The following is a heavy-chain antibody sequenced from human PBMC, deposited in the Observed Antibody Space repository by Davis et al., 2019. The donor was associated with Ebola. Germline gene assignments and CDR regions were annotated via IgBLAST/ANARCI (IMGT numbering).Heavy chain of an antibody. CDR3: ARDFPQLISGWLSDAFDI. V-gene: IGHV4-4*02. Sequence: GSLRLSCAVSGGSISGRVWWTWVRQSPGKGLEWIGETSQSGNTNYNPSLKSRVTISVDKSKNQFSLKLNSVTAADTAVYYCARDFPQLISGWLSDAFDIWGQGTVVIVSS. D-gene: IGHD6-19*01. J-gene: IGHJ3*02. CDR2: TSQSGNT. CDR1: GGSISGRVW.